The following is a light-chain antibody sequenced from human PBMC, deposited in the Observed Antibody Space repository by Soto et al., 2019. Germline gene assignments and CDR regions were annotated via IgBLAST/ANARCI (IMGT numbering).Light chain of an antibody. CDR3: SSYTSSSTLGYV. CDR1: NSDVGGYNY. J-gene: IGLJ1*01. CDR2: DVS. Sequence: QSVLTQPASVSGSRGQSITISCTGTNSDVGGYNYVSWYQQHPGKAPKFMIHDVSNRPSGVSNRFSGSKSGNTASLTISGLQAEDEADYYCSSYTSSSTLGYVFGTGTKVTVL. V-gene: IGLV2-14*01.